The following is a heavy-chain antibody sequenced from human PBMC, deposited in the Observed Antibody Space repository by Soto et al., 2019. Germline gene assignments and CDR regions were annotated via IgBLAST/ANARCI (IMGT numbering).Heavy chain of an antibody. CDR3: ANDLGYYDSSGSMERRAFDI. V-gene: IGHV3-30*18. D-gene: IGHD3-22*01. Sequence: QVQLVESGGGVVQPGRSLRLSCAASGFIFSSYGMHWVRQAPGKGLEWVAGISYDGSKKYYVGSVKGRFTISRDNPKNTLYLQMNSLRAEDTAVYYCANDLGYYDSSGSMERRAFDIWGQGTMVTVSS. CDR2: ISYDGSKK. CDR1: GFIFSSYG. J-gene: IGHJ3*02.